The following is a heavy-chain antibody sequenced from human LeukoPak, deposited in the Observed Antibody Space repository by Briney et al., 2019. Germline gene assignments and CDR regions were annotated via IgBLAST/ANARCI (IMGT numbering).Heavy chain of an antibody. CDR2: ISSTSSTI. V-gene: IGHV3-48*01. CDR1: GFTFADYN. Sequence: GGSLRLSCAASGFTFADYNFNWVRQAPGKGLEWVSYISSTSSTIYYADSMKGRFTISRDNAKNSLYLQMNSLRAEDTAVYYCARDPPHGMDVWGQGTTVTVSS. CDR3: ARDPPHGMDV. J-gene: IGHJ6*02.